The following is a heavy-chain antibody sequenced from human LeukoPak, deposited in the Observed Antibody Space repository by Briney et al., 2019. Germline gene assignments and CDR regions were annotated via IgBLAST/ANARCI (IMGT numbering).Heavy chain of an antibody. CDR2: ISYDGSNK. V-gene: IGHV3-30-3*01. CDR1: GFTFSSYA. Sequence: GRSLRLSCAASGFTFSSYAMHWVRQAPGKGLEWVAVISYDGSNKYYADSVKGRFTISRDNSKNTLYLQMNSLRAEDTAVYYCARATVPTAWGQGTLVTVSS. J-gene: IGHJ4*02. D-gene: IGHD4-17*01. CDR3: ARATVPTA.